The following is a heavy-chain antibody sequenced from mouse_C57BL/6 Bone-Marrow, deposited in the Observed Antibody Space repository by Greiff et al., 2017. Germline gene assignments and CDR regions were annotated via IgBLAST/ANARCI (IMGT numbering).Heavy chain of an antibody. CDR1: GFSLTSYG. D-gene: IGHD1-1*01. Sequence: QVQLKQSGPGLVQPSQSLSITCTVSGFSLTSYGVHWVRQSPGKGLEWLGVIWSGGSTDYNAAFISRLSISKDNSKSQVFFKMNSLQADDTAIYYCARMLLRDYFDYWGQGTTLTVSS. CDR2: IWSGGST. CDR3: ARMLLRDYFDY. V-gene: IGHV2-2*01. J-gene: IGHJ2*01.